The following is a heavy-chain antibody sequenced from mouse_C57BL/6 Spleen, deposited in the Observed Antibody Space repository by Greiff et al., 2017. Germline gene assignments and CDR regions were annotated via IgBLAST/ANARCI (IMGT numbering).Heavy chain of an antibody. Sequence: EVQVVESGGGLVKPGGSLKLSCAASGFTFSSYTMSWVRQTPEKRLEWVATISGGGGNTYYPDSVKGRFTISRDNAKNTLYLQMSSLRSEDTALYYCARQGSSGYAMDHWGQGTSVTVSS. J-gene: IGHJ4*01. CDR1: GFTFSSYT. D-gene: IGHD3-2*02. CDR2: ISGGGGNT. CDR3: ARQGSSGYAMDH. V-gene: IGHV5-9*01.